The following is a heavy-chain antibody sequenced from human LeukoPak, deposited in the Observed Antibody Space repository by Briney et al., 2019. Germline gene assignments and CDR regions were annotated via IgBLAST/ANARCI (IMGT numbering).Heavy chain of an antibody. CDR2: IYISGST. Sequence: SETLSLTCTVSGGSISSYYWSWIRQPAGKGLEWIGRIYISGSTNYNPSLKSRVTMSVDTSKNQFSLKLSSVTAADTAVYYCARDGSSSGWSQGGDYWGQGTLVTVSS. D-gene: IGHD6-19*01. V-gene: IGHV4-4*07. CDR3: ARDGSSSGWSQGGDY. J-gene: IGHJ4*02. CDR1: GGSISSYY.